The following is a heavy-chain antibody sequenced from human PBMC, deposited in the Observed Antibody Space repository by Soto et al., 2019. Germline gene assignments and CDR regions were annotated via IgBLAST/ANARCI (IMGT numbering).Heavy chain of an antibody. CDR3: ARGGATTVTFFDY. CDR1: GFTFSSYA. V-gene: IGHV3-23*01. J-gene: IGHJ4*02. D-gene: IGHD4-17*01. Sequence: EVQLLESGGGLVQPGGSLRLSCATSGFTFSSYAMSWVRQAPGRGLEWLSGISGSGGSTYYADSVKGRFNISRDKSKTTLYLQMNSLRADDTAVYHCARGGATTVTFFDYWGKGNLVTVSS. CDR2: ISGSGGST.